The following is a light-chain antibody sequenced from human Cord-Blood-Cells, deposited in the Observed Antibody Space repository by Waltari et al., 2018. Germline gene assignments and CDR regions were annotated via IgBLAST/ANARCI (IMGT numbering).Light chain of an antibody. CDR2: WAS. Sequence: DIVMTQSLDSLAVSLGERATINCKSSQSVLYSSNNKNYLAWYQQKPGQPPKLLIYWASNRESGVPDRFSGSGSGTDFTLTISSLQAEDVAVYYCQQYYSTPPYTFGQGTKLEIK. J-gene: IGKJ2*01. CDR3: QQYYSTPPYT. CDR1: QSVLYSSNNKNY. V-gene: IGKV4-1*01.